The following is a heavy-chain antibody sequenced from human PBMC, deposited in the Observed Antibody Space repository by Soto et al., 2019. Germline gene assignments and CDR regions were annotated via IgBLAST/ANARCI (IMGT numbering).Heavy chain of an antibody. V-gene: IGHV2-5*02. D-gene: IGHD3-9*01. CDR2: IYWDDSK. Sequence: QITLKESGPTLVRPTQTLTLTCAFSGFSLSTSGVGVGWIRQPPGKALEWLAAIYWDDSKHYSPSLRSRLTITKDTSKNQVVLTMTNMDPMDTGTDYGAHKGPEDWPLDYWGQGTLVTVTS. CDR1: GFSLSTSGVG. CDR3: AHKGPEDWPLDY. J-gene: IGHJ4*02.